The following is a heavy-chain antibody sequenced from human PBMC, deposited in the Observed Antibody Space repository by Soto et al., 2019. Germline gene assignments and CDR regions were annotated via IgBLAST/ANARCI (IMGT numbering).Heavy chain of an antibody. CDR2: IYYSGAT. D-gene: IGHD3-3*01. CDR3: ARVAASSSFQFFFYGMDV. V-gene: IGHV4-59*01. CDR1: GGSISSYY. J-gene: IGHJ6*02. Sequence: SETLSLTCKVSGGSISSYYWNWIRQPPGKGLEWIGNIYYSGATNYSPSLESRVTISVDTSKNQISLKLRSVTAADTAVYYCARVAASSSFQFFFYGMDVWGQVTTVTVPS.